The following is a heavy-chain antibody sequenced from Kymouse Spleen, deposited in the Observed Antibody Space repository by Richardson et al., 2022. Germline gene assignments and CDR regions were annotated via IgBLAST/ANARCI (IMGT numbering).Heavy chain of an antibody. V-gene: IGHV4-39*01. CDR3: ARNRGYSSSWYYFDY. J-gene: IGHJ4*02. CDR1: GGSISSSSYY. CDR2: IYYSGST. D-gene: IGHD6-13*01. Sequence: QLQLQESGPGLVKPSETLSLTCTVSGGSISSSSYYWGWIRQPPGKGLEWIGSIYYSGSTYYNPSLKSRVTISVDTSKNQFSLKLSSVTAADTAVYYCARNRGYSSSWYYFDYWGQGTLVTVSS.